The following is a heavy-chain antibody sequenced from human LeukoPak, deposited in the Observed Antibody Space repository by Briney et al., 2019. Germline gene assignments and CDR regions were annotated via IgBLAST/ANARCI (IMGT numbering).Heavy chain of an antibody. CDR3: AKDAYSGYDYPNY. V-gene: IGHV3-64D*09. D-gene: IGHD5-12*01. CDR1: GFAFSSYA. CDR2: ITGNGDST. Sequence: GGSLRLSCLASGFAFSSYAMHWVRQAPRKGLEYVADITGNGDSTYYADSVKGRFTISRDNSKNTLYLQMSSLRVEDTAVYYCAKDAYSGYDYPNYWGQGTLVTVSS. J-gene: IGHJ4*02.